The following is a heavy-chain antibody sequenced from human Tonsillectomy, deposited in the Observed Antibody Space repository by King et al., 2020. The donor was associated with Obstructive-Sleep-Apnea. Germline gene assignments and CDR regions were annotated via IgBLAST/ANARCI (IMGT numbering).Heavy chain of an antibody. D-gene: IGHD3-9*01. J-gene: IGHJ6*02. V-gene: IGHV4-59*01. Sequence: QLQESGPGLVKPSETLSLTCTVSGGSISSYYWSWIRQPPGKGLEWIGYIYYSGSTNYNPSLKSRVTISVDTSKNQFSLKLSSVTAADTAVYYCARVVQYYDILTGFYYYYGMDVWGQGTTVTVSS. CDR2: IYYSGST. CDR3: ARVVQYYDILTGFYYYYGMDV. CDR1: GGSISSYY.